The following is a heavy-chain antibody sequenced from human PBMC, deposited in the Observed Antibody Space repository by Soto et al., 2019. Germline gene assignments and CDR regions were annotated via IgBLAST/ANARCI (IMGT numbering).Heavy chain of an antibody. CDR2: MNPNSGNT. CDR3: ARGTGYDYVWGSYRYIAPNDY. J-gene: IGHJ4*02. CDR1: GYTFTSYD. Sequence: ASVKVSCKASGYTFTSYDINWVRQATGQGLEWMGWMNPNSGNTGYAQKFQGRVTMTGNTSISTAYMELSSLRSEDTAVYYCARGTGYDYVWGSYRYIAPNDYWGQGTLVTVSS. V-gene: IGHV1-8*01. D-gene: IGHD3-16*02.